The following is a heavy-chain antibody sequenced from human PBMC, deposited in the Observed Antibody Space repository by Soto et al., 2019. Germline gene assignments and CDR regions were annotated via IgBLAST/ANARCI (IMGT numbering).Heavy chain of an antibody. Sequence: GASVKVSCKASGYTFTSYAMHWVRQAPGQRLEWMGWINAGNGNTKYSQKFQGRVTITRDTAASTAYMELSSLRSEDTAVYYCARGPGETAPSNTAMALDYWGQVTLVTVSS. J-gene: IGHJ4*02. V-gene: IGHV1-3*01. CDR2: INAGNGNT. CDR3: ARGPGETAPSNTAMALDY. CDR1: GYTFTSYA. D-gene: IGHD5-18*01.